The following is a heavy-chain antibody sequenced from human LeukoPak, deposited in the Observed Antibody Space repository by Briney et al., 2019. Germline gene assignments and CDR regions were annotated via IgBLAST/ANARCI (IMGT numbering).Heavy chain of an antibody. V-gene: IGHV3-33*01. CDR2: IWYDGSNK. Sequence: PGGSLRLSCAASGFTFSSYGMHWVRQAPGKGLEWGAVIWYDGSNKYYADSVKGRFSISRDNSKNTLYLQMNSLRAEDTAVYYCARDGGDGYNLYYFDYWGQGTLVTVSS. J-gene: IGHJ4*02. CDR3: ARDGGDGYNLYYFDY. CDR1: GFTFSSYG. D-gene: IGHD5-24*01.